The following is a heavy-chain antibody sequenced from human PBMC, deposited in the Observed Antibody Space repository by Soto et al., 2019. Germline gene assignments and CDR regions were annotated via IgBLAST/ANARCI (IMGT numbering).Heavy chain of an antibody. J-gene: IGHJ4*02. V-gene: IGHV3-7*03. D-gene: IGHD3-16*02. CDR3: ASLGRLYDYVWGSYRVGYFDS. Sequence: PGGSLRLSCAASGFTFSSYWMSWVRQAPGKGLEWVANIKQDGSEKYYVDSVKGRFTISGDNAKNSLYLQMNSLRAEGTAVYYCASLGRLYDYVWGSYRVGYFDSWGQGTLVTVSS. CDR2: IKQDGSEK. CDR1: GFTFSSYW.